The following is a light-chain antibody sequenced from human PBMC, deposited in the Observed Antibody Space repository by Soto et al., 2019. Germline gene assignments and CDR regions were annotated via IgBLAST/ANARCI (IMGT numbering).Light chain of an antibody. V-gene: IGKV3-20*01. Sequence: EIVLTQSPGTLSLSPGERATLSCRTSQSVRSNSLAWYQQKPGQAPRLLISGASSRATGIPDRFSGSGSGTDFTLTISRLEPEDFAVYYCQEYGGSPRTFGQGTKVEIK. CDR1: QSVRSNS. CDR3: QEYGGSPRT. CDR2: GAS. J-gene: IGKJ1*01.